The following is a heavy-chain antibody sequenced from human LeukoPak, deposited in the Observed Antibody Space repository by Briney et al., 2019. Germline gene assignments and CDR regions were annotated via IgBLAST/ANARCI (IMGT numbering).Heavy chain of an antibody. CDR2: IWSDGSNK. D-gene: IGHD3-22*01. Sequence: GGSLRLSCAASGFTFSSYGMHWVRQAPGKGLEWVAIIWSDGSNKYYADSVKGRFTISRDTSKNTLYLQMNSLRAEDTAVYYCARGGSSGSYGGYYFDYWGQGTLVTVSS. CDR3: ARGGSSGSYGGYYFDY. V-gene: IGHV3-33*01. J-gene: IGHJ4*02. CDR1: GFTFSSYG.